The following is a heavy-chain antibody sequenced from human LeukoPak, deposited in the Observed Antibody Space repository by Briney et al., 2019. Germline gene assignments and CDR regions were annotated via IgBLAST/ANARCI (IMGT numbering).Heavy chain of an antibody. J-gene: IGHJ4*02. Sequence: SETLSLTCTVSGGSIINNYWSWIRQPPEQGLEWIGYVYYDGSTNYNPSLKRRVTMSVDTSKNQLSLKLPSVTAADTAMYYCARHPPATGRFDYWGQGTLVTVSS. V-gene: IGHV4-59*01. CDR1: GGSIINNY. D-gene: IGHD1-14*01. CDR3: ARHPPATGRFDY. CDR2: VYYDGST.